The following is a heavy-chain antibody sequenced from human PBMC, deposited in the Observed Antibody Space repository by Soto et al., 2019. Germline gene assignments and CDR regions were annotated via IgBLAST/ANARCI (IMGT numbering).Heavy chain of an antibody. D-gene: IGHD3-10*01. CDR1: GFTFSSYA. J-gene: IGHJ3*02. CDR2: ISGSGGST. Sequence: GGSLRLSCAASGFTFSSYAMSWVRQAPGKGLEWVSAISGSGGSTYYADSVKGRFTISRDNSKNTLYLQMNSLRAEDTAVYYCAKEGELITMVRGVIIPDAFDIWGQGTMVTVSS. V-gene: IGHV3-23*01. CDR3: AKEGELITMVRGVIIPDAFDI.